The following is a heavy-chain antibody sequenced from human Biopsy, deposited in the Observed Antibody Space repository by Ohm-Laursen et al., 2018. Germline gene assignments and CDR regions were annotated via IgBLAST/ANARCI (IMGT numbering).Heavy chain of an antibody. CDR3: ATKLTGYFHH. CDR1: GGTFSNYG. Sequence: SVKVSCNAPGGTFSNYGVNWVRQAPGQSLEWLGGNIPILGTGNYAQKFQDRVTVAADTSTGTATMELRSLRSDDTAVYYCATKLTGYFHHWGQGTLVTVSS. J-gene: IGHJ1*01. V-gene: IGHV1-69*06. D-gene: IGHD3-9*01. CDR2: NIPILGTG.